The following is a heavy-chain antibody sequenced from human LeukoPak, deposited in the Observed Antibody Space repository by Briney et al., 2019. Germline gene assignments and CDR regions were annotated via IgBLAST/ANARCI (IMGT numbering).Heavy chain of an antibody. CDR2: IKQDRSQK. D-gene: IGHD3-10*01. J-gene: IGHJ4*02. Sequence: GGCLILAFSAAVFTFIKYWIISVRQAGGEGLDWLAIIKQDRSQKHYVGCVRGRFTISRDNAKNVLDLQMKSLTAEDTAVYYCAKDIHYFQSDYWGQGTMVTVSS. CDR3: AKDIHYFQSDY. V-gene: IGHV3-7*01. CDR1: VFTFIKYW.